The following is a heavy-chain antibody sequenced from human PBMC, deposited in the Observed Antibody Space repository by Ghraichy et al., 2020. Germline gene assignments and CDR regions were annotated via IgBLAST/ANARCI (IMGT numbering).Heavy chain of an antibody. D-gene: IGHD3-3*01. V-gene: IGHV4-4*07. CDR1: GGSISSYY. CDR2: IYTSGST. Sequence: TLSLTCTVSGGSISSYYWSWIRQPAGKGLEWIGRIYTSGSTNYNPSLKSRVTMSVDTSKNQFSLKLGSVTAADTAVYYCARDFSIFGVVIISRFDYWGQGTLVTVSS. J-gene: IGHJ4*02. CDR3: ARDFSIFGVVIISRFDY.